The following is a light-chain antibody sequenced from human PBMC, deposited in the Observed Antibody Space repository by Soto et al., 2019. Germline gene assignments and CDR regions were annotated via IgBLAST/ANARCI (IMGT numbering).Light chain of an antibody. CDR2: EVS. Sequence: QSVLTQPASVSGSTGQSITISCTGTSSDVGSYNLVSWYQQHPGKAPKLMIYEVSKRPSGVSNCFSGSKSGNTASLTISGLQAEDEADYYCCSYAGSSTYVFGTGTKVTVL. J-gene: IGLJ1*01. CDR1: SSDVGSYNL. V-gene: IGLV2-23*02. CDR3: CSYAGSSTYV.